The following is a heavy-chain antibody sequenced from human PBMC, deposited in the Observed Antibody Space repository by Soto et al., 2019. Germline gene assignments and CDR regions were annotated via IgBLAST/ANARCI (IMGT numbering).Heavy chain of an antibody. J-gene: IGHJ4*02. CDR3: ARGYQPILPFDF. V-gene: IGHV1-69*11. CDR2: IIPILRTT. D-gene: IGHD2-15*01. Sequence: GASVKGSCKASGNTLSSYAFTWLRQAPGKGFELMGTIIPILRTTEYEQKFQGRVTITADESTTTVYMELSGLTSGDTGIYFCARGYQPILPFDFWGQGTLVTVSS. CDR1: GNTLSSYA.